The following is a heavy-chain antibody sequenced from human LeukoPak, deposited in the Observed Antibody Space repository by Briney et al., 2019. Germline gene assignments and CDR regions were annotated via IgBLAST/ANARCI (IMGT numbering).Heavy chain of an antibody. CDR3: ARHRPGAVAGNFDY. Sequence: SETLSLTYTVSGGSISSSSYYWGWIRQPPGKGLEWIGSIYYSGSTYNNPSLKSRVTISVDTSKNPFSLKLSSVTAADTAVYYCARHRPGAVAGNFDYWGQGTLVTVSS. V-gene: IGHV4-39*01. D-gene: IGHD6-19*01. CDR2: IYYSGST. CDR1: GGSISSSSYY. J-gene: IGHJ4*02.